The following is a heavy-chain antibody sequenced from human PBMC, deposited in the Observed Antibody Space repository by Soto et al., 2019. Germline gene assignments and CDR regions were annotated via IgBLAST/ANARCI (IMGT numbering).Heavy chain of an antibody. J-gene: IGHJ6*02. CDR1: GGSISSYY. CDR3: ARGGGSVVVVPAAVYGMDV. D-gene: IGHD2-2*01. CDR2: IYYSGST. V-gene: IGHV4-59*01. Sequence: SETLSLTCTVSGGSISSYYWSWIRQPPGKGLEWIGYIYYSGSTNYNPSLKSRVTISVDTSKNQFSLKLSSVTAADTAVYYCARGGGSVVVVPAAVYGMDVWGQGTTVTV.